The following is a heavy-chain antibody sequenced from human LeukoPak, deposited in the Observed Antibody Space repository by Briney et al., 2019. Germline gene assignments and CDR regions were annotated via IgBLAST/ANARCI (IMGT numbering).Heavy chain of an antibody. V-gene: IGHV3-74*01. Sequence: GESLRLSCAASRFTFSGRSMHWVRQAPGKGLVWISGISNEGTTTNYADSVKGRFTISRDNAKNTLYLQMKSLRAEDTAVYYCARGWFGPDSWDQGTMVTVSS. D-gene: IGHD3-10*01. J-gene: IGHJ3*02. CDR2: ISNEGTTT. CDR1: RFTFSGRS. CDR3: ARGWFGPDS.